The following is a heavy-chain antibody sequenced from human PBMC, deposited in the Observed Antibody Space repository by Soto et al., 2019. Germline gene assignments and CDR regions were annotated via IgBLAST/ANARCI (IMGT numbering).Heavy chain of an antibody. J-gene: IGHJ6*03. Sequence: SETQPLTYTVSGGSISPYYWSWILQPPGKGLEWIGYVYYSGNTNYNPSLESRVTISVDTSRNRFSLNLTSATAADTAVYYCARKGAAASYAHYYMDVWGRGTAVTVSS. CDR1: GGSISPYY. V-gene: IGHV4-59*01. CDR3: ARKGAAASYAHYYMDV. CDR2: VYYSGNT. D-gene: IGHD6-13*01.